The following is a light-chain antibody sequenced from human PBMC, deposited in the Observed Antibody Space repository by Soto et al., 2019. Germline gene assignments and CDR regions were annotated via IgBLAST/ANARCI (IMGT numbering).Light chain of an antibody. CDR3: QSYDSSLSGNV. CDR2: GNS. CDR1: RSHIGAGYD. J-gene: IGLJ1*01. Sequence: VLAQPPPVSGAPGQRVTLSCPGGRSHIGAGYDVHWYQQLPGTAPKLLIYGNSNRPSGVPDRFSGSKSGTSASLAITGLQAEDEADYYCQSYDSSLSGNVFGTGTKVTVL. V-gene: IGLV1-40*01.